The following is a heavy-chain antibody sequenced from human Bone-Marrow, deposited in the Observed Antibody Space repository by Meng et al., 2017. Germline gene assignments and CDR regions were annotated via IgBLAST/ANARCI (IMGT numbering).Heavy chain of an antibody. J-gene: IGHJ5*02. CDR3: ARDLLDDILTGYYPPWANNWFDP. D-gene: IGHD3-9*01. V-gene: IGHV3-74*01. CDR2: ISNDGSTT. CDR1: GFSFSNYW. Sequence: GESLKISCVASGFSFSNYWMHWVRQAPGKGLVWVSRISNDGSTTNYPDSVKGRFTISRDNAKNSLYLQMNSLRAEDTAVYYCARDLLDDILTGYYPPWANNWFDPWGQGTLVIVSS.